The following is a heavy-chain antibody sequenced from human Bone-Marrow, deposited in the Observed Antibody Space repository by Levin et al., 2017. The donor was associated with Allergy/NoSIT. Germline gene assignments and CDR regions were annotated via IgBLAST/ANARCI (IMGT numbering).Heavy chain of an antibody. CDR2: IDWDDDK. J-gene: IGHJ4*02. CDR1: GFSLSTSGMC. CDR3: ARILEGSSSSGWYDLDY. Sequence: SGPTLVKPTQTLTLTCTFSGFSLSTSGMCVSWIRQPPGKALEWLARIDWDDDKYYSTSLKTRLTISKDTSKNQVVPTMTNMDPVDTATYYCARILEGSSSSGWYDLDYWGQGTLVTVSS. V-gene: IGHV2-70*11. D-gene: IGHD6-19*01.